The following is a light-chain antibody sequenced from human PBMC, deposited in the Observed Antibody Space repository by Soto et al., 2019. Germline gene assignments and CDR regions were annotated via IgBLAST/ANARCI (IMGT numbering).Light chain of an antibody. J-gene: IGKJ3*01. Sequence: VLTQSPGTLSVSPGERATLSCRASQSVSSNLAGYQQNPGQAHRLLIYGASTRATGIPARFSGSGSGTELTLTISSLQSEDFEVYYCQQYKNWPFTLGPGTKMDI. CDR3: QQYKNWPFT. CDR2: GAS. V-gene: IGKV3-15*01. CDR1: QSVSSN.